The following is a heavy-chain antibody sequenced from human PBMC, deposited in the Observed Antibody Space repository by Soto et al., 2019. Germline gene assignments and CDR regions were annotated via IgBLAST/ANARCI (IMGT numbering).Heavy chain of an antibody. V-gene: IGHV3-30*18. D-gene: IGHD2-15*01. Sequence: QVQLVESGGGVVQPGTSLRLSCAASGFTFRSYGMHWVRQAPGKGLEWLAVISNDGSNKYLADSVKGRLALSGDNSRNTQNLQINSLRVEDTAVYYCGKDTLDCSGGDCPLYYYYGMDVWGQGTTVTVSS. CDR3: GKDTLDCSGGDCPLYYYYGMDV. J-gene: IGHJ6*02. CDR1: GFTFRSYG. CDR2: ISNDGSNK.